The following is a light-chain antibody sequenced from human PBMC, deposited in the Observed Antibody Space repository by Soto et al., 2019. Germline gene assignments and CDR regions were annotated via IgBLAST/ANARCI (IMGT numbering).Light chain of an antibody. CDR1: QSISSIY. J-gene: IGKJ5*01. Sequence: ETVCTQSPGTLSLSPGERATLSVRASQSISSIYLAWYQQKPGQAPRLLIYDASNRATGIPARFSGSGSGTDFTLTITRLEPEDFALYYCQQYGDSPITFGQGTRLEIK. V-gene: IGKV3-20*01. CDR3: QQYGDSPIT. CDR2: DAS.